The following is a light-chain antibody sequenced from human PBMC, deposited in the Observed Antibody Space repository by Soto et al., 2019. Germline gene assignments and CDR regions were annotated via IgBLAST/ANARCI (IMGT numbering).Light chain of an antibody. CDR2: NTF. CDR1: QSVVNYQ. Sequence: EVVLTQSPGTLSLSPGERATLSCRTSQSVVNYQLAWYRQKPGQAPRLLIYNTFHRATGIPDRFSGTGSETDFTLTISRLEPEDFAVYYCQQYGSSPPYTFGQGTKLEIK. V-gene: IGKV3-20*01. J-gene: IGKJ2*01. CDR3: QQYGSSPPYT.